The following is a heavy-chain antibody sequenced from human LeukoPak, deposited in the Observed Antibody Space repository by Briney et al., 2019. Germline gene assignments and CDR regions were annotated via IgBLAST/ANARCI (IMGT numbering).Heavy chain of an antibody. D-gene: IGHD6-6*01. CDR2: INWNGGST. Sequence: GSLRLSCAVSGFTFDDYGMSWVRQGPGKGLEWVSGINWNGGSTGYADSVKGRFTISRDNAKKSLYLQMNSLRAEDTALYYCARSSVSAYAFDIWGQGTMVTVSS. CDR1: GFTFDDYG. CDR3: ARSSVSAYAFDI. V-gene: IGHV3-20*04. J-gene: IGHJ3*02.